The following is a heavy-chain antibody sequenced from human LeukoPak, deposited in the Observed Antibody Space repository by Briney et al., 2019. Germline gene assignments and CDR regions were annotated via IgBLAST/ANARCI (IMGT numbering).Heavy chain of an antibody. J-gene: IGHJ4*02. CDR3: ARAIHPGSDPFDY. CDR1: GFTFSSYS. V-gene: IGHV3-48*01. Sequence: GGSLRLSCAASGFTFSSYSMNWVRQAPGKGLEWVSYISSSSSTIYYADSVKGRFTISRDNAKNSLYLQMNSLRAEGTAVYYCARAIHPGSDPFDYWGQGTLVTVSS. CDR2: ISSSSSTI. D-gene: IGHD2-21*02.